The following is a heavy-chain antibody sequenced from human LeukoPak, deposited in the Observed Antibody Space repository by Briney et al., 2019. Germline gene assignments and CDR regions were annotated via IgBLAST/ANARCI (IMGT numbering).Heavy chain of an antibody. Sequence: SETLSLTCTVSGGSISSYYWSWIRQPPGKGLEWIGYIYYSGSTNYNPSLKSRVTISVDTSRNHFSLNLRSVTAADTAVYYCASSALTYFDYWGQGTLVTVSS. J-gene: IGHJ4*02. CDR2: IYYSGST. CDR3: ASSALTYFDY. CDR1: GGSISSYY. D-gene: IGHD2-21*02. V-gene: IGHV4-59*12.